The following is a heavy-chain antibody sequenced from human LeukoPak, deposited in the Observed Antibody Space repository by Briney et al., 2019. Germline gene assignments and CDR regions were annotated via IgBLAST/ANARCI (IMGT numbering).Heavy chain of an antibody. Sequence: GGSLRLSCAASGFTFSSYWMHWVRQAPGKGLVWVSRINSDGSSTSYADSVKGRFTISRDNAKNTLYLQMNSLRAEDTAVYYCAARYCGGDCYSYYYYGMDVWGQGTTVTVSS. CDR2: INSDGSST. CDR1: GFTFSSYW. D-gene: IGHD2-21*02. CDR3: AARYCGGDCYSYYYYGMDV. V-gene: IGHV3-74*01. J-gene: IGHJ6*02.